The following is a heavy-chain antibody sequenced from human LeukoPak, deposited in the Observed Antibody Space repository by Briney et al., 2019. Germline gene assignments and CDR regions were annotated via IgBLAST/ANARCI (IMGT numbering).Heavy chain of an antibody. V-gene: IGHV3-66*01. D-gene: IGHD3-22*01. J-gene: IGHJ3*02. CDR1: AFTVSSNY. Sequence: GGSLRLSCAASAFTVSSNYMSWVRQAPGKGLEWVSVIYSDGTTNYADSVKGRSTISRDNSKNTPYLQMNSLRGEDTAVYYCARAHSSGPDAFDIWGQGTMVTVSS. CDR3: ARAHSSGPDAFDI. CDR2: IYSDGTT.